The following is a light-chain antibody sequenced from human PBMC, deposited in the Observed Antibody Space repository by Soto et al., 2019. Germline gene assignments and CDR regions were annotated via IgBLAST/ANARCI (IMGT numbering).Light chain of an antibody. CDR2: SDT. CDR1: NIGSKA. J-gene: IGLJ2*01. Sequence: SYELTQPPSVTVAPGKTASISCGGTNIGSKAVHWYQQKPGQAPVLVIYSDTDLPPVIPDRFSGSNSANLATLTISRVEAGDEADYYCQVWDSGSAHVVFGGGTKLTVL. V-gene: IGLV3-21*04. CDR3: QVWDSGSAHVV.